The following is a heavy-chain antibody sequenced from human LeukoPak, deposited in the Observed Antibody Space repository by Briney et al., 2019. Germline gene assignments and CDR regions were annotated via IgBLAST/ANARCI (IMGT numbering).Heavy chain of an antibody. CDR2: IYHSGST. J-gene: IGHJ4*02. D-gene: IGHD3-22*01. V-gene: IGHV4-38-2*01. CDR3: ARGRGWLPQPYYFDY. Sequence: SETLSLTCAVSGYSISSGYYWGWIRQPPGKGLEWIGSIYHSGSTYYNPSLKGRVTISVDTSKNQFSLKLSSVTAADTAVYYCARGRGWLPQPYYFDYWGQGTLVTVSS. CDR1: GYSISSGYY.